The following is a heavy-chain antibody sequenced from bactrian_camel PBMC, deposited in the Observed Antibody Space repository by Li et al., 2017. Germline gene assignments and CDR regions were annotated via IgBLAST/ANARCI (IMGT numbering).Heavy chain of an antibody. CDR1: GYSSSRHC. Sequence: VQLVESGGGSVQAGGSLRLSCTHFGYSSSRHCMGWFHQAPGKAREGIAGIRRDGDEYYADSVKGRFTISQDNAKPTLYLQMNALKPEDTAMYYCAADLVTGGDWRSVDLWSYWGQGTQVTVS. V-gene: IGHV3S31*01. CDR3: AADLVTGGDWRSVDLWSY. J-gene: IGHJ4*01. D-gene: IGHD1*01. CDR2: IRRDGDE.